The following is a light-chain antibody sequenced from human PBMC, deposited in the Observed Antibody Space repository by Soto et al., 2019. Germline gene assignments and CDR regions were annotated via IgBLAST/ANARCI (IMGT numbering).Light chain of an antibody. CDR3: QQYNNWPPYT. Sequence: EIVMTQSPATLSVSPGERATLSCRASQSVSGNLAWYQQKPGQAPRRLIYGASTRATGIPARFSGSGSGTQFTLTISSLQSEDFAVYYCQQYNNWPPYTFGQGTKLEIK. V-gene: IGKV3-15*01. CDR2: GAS. CDR1: QSVSGN. J-gene: IGKJ2*01.